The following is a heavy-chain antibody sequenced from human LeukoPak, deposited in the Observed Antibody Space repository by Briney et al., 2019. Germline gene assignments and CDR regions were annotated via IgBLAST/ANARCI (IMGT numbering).Heavy chain of an antibody. D-gene: IGHD3-22*01. Sequence: GGSLRLSCAASGFTFDDYAMHWVRQAPGKGLEWVSLISGDGNSTNYAGSVKGRFTISRDNNKNSLYLQMNSLRTEDTAFYYCATNFGAYYYDTSGYYDFWGQGTLVTVSP. CDR3: ATNFGAYYYDTSGYYDF. J-gene: IGHJ4*02. CDR2: ISGDGNST. CDR1: GFTFDDYA. V-gene: IGHV3-43*02.